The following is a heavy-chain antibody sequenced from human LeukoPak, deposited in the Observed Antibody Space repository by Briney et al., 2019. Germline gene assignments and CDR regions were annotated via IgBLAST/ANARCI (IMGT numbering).Heavy chain of an antibody. D-gene: IGHD3-10*01. J-gene: IGHJ4*02. CDR1: GYSISSGYY. Sequence: SETLSLTCTVSGYSISSGYYWGWIRQPPGKGLEWIGSIYHSGSTYYNPSLKSRVTISVDTSKNQFSLKLSSVTAADTAVYYCARDPELYYYGSENPRFDYWGQGTLVTVSS. V-gene: IGHV4-38-2*02. CDR2: IYHSGST. CDR3: ARDPELYYYGSENPRFDY.